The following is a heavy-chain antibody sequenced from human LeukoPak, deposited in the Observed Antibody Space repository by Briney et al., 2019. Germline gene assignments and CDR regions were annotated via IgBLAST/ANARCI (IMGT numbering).Heavy chain of an antibody. CDR1: GFTFSSYS. V-gene: IGHV3-21*01. D-gene: IGHD4-17*01. CDR2: ISSSSSYI. CDR3: ARGGSRERMITVTLYDY. J-gene: IGHJ4*02. Sequence: PGGSLRLSCAASGFTFSSYSMNWVRQAPGKGLEWVSSISSSSSYIYYADSVKGRFTISRDNAKNSLYLQMNSLRAEDTAVYYCARGGSRERMITVTLYDYWGQGTLVTVSS.